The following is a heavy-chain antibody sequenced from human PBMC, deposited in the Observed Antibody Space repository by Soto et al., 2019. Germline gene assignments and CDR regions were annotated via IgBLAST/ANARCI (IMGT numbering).Heavy chain of an antibody. D-gene: IGHD3-16*01. Sequence: SVKVSCKTSGGTFSAFGISWVRQAPGQGLEWMGGIIPFFGTAEYSQKFEDRITITADESTNTVYMDLRSLTSEDTAIYYCARTAPMDAGDKYYYDFWGQGALVTVSS. J-gene: IGHJ4*02. V-gene: IGHV1-69*13. CDR2: IIPFFGTA. CDR1: GGTFSAFG. CDR3: ARTAPMDAGDKYYYDF.